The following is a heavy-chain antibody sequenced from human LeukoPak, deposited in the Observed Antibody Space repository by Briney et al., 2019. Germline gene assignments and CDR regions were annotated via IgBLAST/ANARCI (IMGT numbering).Heavy chain of an antibody. CDR3: AREGSFWSGYPSGMDV. V-gene: IGHV1-2*02. CDR2: INPNSGGT. Sequence: ASVKVSCKASGYTFTGYYMHWVRQAPGQGLEWMGWINPNSGGTNYAQKFQGRVTMTRDTSISTAYMELSRLRSDDTAVYYCAREGSFWSGYPSGMDVWGQGTTVTVSS. J-gene: IGHJ6*02. CDR1: GYTFTGYY. D-gene: IGHD3-3*01.